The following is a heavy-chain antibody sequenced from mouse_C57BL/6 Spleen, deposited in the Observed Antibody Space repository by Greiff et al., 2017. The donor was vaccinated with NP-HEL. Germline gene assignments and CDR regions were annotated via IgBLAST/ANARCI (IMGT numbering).Heavy chain of an antibody. V-gene: IGHV1-53*01. CDR3: ARSPYYDGYYGYFDY. CDR2: INPSNGGT. J-gene: IGHJ2*01. Sequence: QVQLQQPGTELVKPGASVKLSCKASGYTFTSYWMHWVKQRPGQGLEWIGNINPSNGGTNYNEKFKSKAILTVDKSSSTAYMQLSSLTSEDSAGYYCARSPYYDGYYGYFDYWGQGTTLTVSS. CDR1: GYTFTSYW. D-gene: IGHD2-3*01.